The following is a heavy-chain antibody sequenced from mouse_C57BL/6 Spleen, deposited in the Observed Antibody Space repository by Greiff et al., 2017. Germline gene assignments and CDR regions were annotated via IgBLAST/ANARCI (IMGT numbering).Heavy chain of an antibody. D-gene: IGHD3-2*02. Sequence: EVMLVESGGDLVKPGGSLKLSYAASGFTFSSYGMSWVRQTPDKRLEWVATISSGGSYTYYPDSVKGRFTISRDNAKNTLYLQMSSLKSEDTAMYYCARGDSSGSYFDYWGQGTTLTVSS. CDR2: ISSGGSYT. V-gene: IGHV5-6*02. CDR1: GFTFSSYG. CDR3: ARGDSSGSYFDY. J-gene: IGHJ2*01.